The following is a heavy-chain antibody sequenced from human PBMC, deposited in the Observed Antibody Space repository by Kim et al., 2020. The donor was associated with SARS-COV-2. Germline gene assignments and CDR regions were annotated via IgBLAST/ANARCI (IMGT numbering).Heavy chain of an antibody. CDR3: ARESRDSKYMSGMDV. Sequence: GGSLRLSCAASGFTLGDYYMSWIRQAPGKGLEWLSYISISSTYTNYADSLKGRFTISRDNAKNSVFLDIYSLTVEDTAVYYCARESRDSKYMSGMDVWG. CDR2: ISISSTYT. D-gene: IGHD4-4*01. J-gene: IGHJ6*02. CDR1: GFTLGDYY. V-gene: IGHV3-11*05.